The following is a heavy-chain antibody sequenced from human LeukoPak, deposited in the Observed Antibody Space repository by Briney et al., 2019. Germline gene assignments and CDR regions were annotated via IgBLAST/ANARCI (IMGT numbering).Heavy chain of an antibody. CDR1: GFTFSSYG. CDR3: ASSGSYRFDY. J-gene: IGHJ4*02. CDR2: IWYDGSNK. D-gene: IGHD1-26*01. V-gene: IGHV3-33*01. Sequence: GGSLRLSCAASGFTFSSYGMHWVRQAPGKGLEWVALIWYDGSNKYYADSVKGRLTISRDNAKNSLYLQMNSLRDEDTAVYYCASSGSYRFDYWGQGTLVTVSS.